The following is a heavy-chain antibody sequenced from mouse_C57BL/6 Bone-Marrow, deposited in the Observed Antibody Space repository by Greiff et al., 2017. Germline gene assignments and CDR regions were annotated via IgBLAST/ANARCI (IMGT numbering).Heavy chain of an antibody. J-gene: IGHJ1*03. CDR2: IYPGSGST. CDR3: ARPYYSNYWYFDV. D-gene: IGHD2-5*01. V-gene: IGHV1-55*01. CDR1: GYTFTSYW. Sequence: VQLQQPGAELVQPGASVKMSCKASGYTFTSYWITWVKQRPGQGLEWIGDIYPGSGSTNSNEKLKSKATLTVDTSSSAAYMQLSSLTSEDSAVYYCARPYYSNYWYFDVWGTGTTVTVSS.